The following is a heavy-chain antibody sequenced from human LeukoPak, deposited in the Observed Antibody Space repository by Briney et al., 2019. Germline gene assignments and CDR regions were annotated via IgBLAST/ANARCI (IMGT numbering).Heavy chain of an antibody. V-gene: IGHV1-18*01. J-gene: IGHJ6*02. Sequence: ASVKASCKASGYTFTSYGISWVRQAPGQGLEWMGWISAYNGNTNYAQNLQGRVTMTTDTSTSTAYMELRSLRSDDTAVYYCARDSCGSCYWAVEYYYYYGMDVWGQGTTVTVSS. CDR3: ARDSCGSCYWAVEYYYYYGMDV. CDR1: GYTFTSYG. D-gene: IGHD2-15*01. CDR2: ISAYNGNT.